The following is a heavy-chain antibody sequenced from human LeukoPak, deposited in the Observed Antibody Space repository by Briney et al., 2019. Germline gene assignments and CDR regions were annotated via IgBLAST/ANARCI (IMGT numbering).Heavy chain of an antibody. Sequence: SQTLSPTSTVSGGSISSGGYYWSWIRQPPGKGLEWIGYFYYSGSTYYNPSLKSRLTISADTSKNQFSLKLSSVTAADTAVYYCARPFYYDSRIDPWGQGTLVTVSS. CDR3: ARPFYYDSRIDP. CDR2: FYYSGST. D-gene: IGHD3-22*01. CDR1: GGSISSGGYY. J-gene: IGHJ5*02. V-gene: IGHV4-30-4*01.